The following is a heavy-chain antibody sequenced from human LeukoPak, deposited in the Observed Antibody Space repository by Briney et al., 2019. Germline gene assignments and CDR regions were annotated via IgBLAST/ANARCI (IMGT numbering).Heavy chain of an antibody. J-gene: IGHJ3*01. CDR2: IYYSGTP. CDR1: GGSIRNYY. V-gene: IGHV4-59*12. D-gene: IGHD1-26*01. Sequence: SETLSLTCTVSGGSIRNYYWSWIRQPPGKRLEYIGSIYYSGTPNYNPSLKSRVTISVDTSRDQFSLKLSSVTAADTAVYYCARRFSGELGPPWGQGTMVTVSS. CDR3: ARRFSGELGPP.